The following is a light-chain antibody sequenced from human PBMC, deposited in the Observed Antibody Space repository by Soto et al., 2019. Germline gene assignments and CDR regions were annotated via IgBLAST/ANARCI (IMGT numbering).Light chain of an antibody. CDR3: HQRQSWPRT. CDR2: YTS. Sequence: EIVLTQSPGTLSLSPGERATLSCRASRSVSSYLAWYQQKPGQAPRLLIYYTSNRATGIPARFSGNGSGTDFTLTISSLAPEDFAIYYCHQRQSWPRTFGQGTKVDIK. CDR1: RSVSSY. V-gene: IGKV3-11*01. J-gene: IGKJ1*01.